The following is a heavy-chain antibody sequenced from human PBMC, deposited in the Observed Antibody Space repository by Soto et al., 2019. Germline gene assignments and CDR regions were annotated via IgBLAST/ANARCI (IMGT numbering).Heavy chain of an antibody. J-gene: IGHJ5*02. D-gene: IGHD2-2*01. CDR1: SGSISSSNW. CDR2: IYHSGST. CDR3: ARDSGCSSTSCYSANWFDP. V-gene: IGHV4-4*02. Sequence: TSETLSLTCAVSSGSISSSNWWSWVRQPPGKGLEWIGEIYHSGSTNYNPSLKSRVTISVDTSKNQFSLKLSSVTAADTAVYYCARDSGCSSTSCYSANWFDPWGQGTLVTVSS.